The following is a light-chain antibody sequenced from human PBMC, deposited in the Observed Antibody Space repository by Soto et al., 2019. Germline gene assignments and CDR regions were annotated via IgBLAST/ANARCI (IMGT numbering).Light chain of an antibody. CDR1: RSVLYSSNTKNY. Sequence: DIVMTQSPDSLAVSLGERATIKCKSSRSVLYSSNTKNYLAWYQHKPGQPPKLLFYWASTRESGVPDRFSGGGSGTDFTLTINSLQAEDVAVYYCQQYYSTPYTFGXXXXXX. V-gene: IGKV4-1*01. CDR3: QQYYSTPYT. J-gene: IGKJ2*01. CDR2: WAS.